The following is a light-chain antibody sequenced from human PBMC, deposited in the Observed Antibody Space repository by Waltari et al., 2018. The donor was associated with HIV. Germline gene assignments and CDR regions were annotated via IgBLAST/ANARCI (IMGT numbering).Light chain of an antibody. CDR2: GKN. CDR1: TLRNYY. CDR3: SSRDNSGNHVV. V-gene: IGLV3-19*01. Sequence: SSELTQDPAVSVALGQTVRITCQGDTLRNYYATWYQQKPGQAPLLVMYGKNNRPSGVPGRFSGSTSGNTASLTITGTQAEDEADYYCSSRDNSGNHVVFGGGTKLTVL. J-gene: IGLJ2*01.